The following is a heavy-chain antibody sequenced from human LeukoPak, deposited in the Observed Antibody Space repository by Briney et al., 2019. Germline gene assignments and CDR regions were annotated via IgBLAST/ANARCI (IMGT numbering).Heavy chain of an antibody. D-gene: IGHD6-13*01. Sequence: ASVKVSCKASGYTFTSYYMHWVRQAPGQGLEWMGIINPSGGSTSYAQKFQGRVTMTRDMPTSTVYMELSSLRSEDTAVYYCVRVRSIAAAGTGFDYWGQGTLVTVSS. CDR3: VRVRSIAAAGTGFDY. J-gene: IGHJ4*02. V-gene: IGHV1-46*01. CDR1: GYTFTSYY. CDR2: INPSGGST.